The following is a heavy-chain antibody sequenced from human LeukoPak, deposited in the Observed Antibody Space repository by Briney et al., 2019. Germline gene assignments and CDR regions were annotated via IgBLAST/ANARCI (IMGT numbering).Heavy chain of an antibody. J-gene: IGHJ4*02. CDR1: GGSISSGC. Sequence: PSQTLSLTCTVSGGSISSGCWSWIRQPPGPGLGWMGFMTSSGITKYNPSRKRRVTISVDTSKHQFTLQLSSVPAADTAVHYCARLSSSCYTQGEYYIDYWGQGTLVTLSS. CDR3: ARLSSSCYTQGEYYIDY. V-gene: IGHV4-59*08. CDR2: MTSSGIT. D-gene: IGHD6-13*01.